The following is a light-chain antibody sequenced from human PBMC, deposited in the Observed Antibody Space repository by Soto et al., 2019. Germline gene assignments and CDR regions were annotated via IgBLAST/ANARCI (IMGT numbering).Light chain of an antibody. Sequence: QSVLTQPPSVSGAPGQRVTISCTGSSSNIGAGYDVHWYQQLPGTAPKLLIYGNSNRPSGVPDRFSGSKSGTSASLVITGLQAEDEADYYCQSYDSSLGSYVFGTGTKVTVL. V-gene: IGLV1-40*01. CDR1: SSNIGAGYD. J-gene: IGLJ1*01. CDR3: QSYDSSLGSYV. CDR2: GNS.